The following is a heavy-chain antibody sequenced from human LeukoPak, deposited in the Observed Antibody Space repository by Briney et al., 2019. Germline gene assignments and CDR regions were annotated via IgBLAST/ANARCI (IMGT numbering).Heavy chain of an antibody. CDR3: ARAPVWTGYYYYMDV. D-gene: IGHD3/OR15-3a*01. V-gene: IGHV1-8*03. CDR1: GYTFTNYD. CDR2: MNPNSGNT. J-gene: IGHJ6*03. Sequence: ASAKVSCKASGYTFTNYDINWVRQATGQGLEWLGWMNPNSGNTGYAQKFQGRVTITRNTSISTAYMELSSLRSEDTAVYYCARAPVWTGYYYYMDVWGKGTTVTVSS.